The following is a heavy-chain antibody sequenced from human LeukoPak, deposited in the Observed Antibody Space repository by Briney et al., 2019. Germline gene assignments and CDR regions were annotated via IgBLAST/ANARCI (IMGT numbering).Heavy chain of an antibody. V-gene: IGHV3-7*03. CDR2: IKQDGSDK. CDR1: GFSFSSYW. Sequence: GGSLRLSCAASGFSFSSYWMSWVRQAPGKGLEWVANIKQDGSDKYYLTSVRGRFTISRDNVKTSLFLQMNSLRVEDTAVYYCARGGGHLDCWGQGTLVTVSS. CDR3: ARGGGHLDC. J-gene: IGHJ4*02. D-gene: IGHD4-23*01.